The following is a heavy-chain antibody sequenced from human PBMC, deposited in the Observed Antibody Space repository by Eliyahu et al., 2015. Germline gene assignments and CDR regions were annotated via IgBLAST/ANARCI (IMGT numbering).Heavy chain of an antibody. CDR2: ISGSGGST. V-gene: IGHV3-23*04. Sequence: EVQLVESXGGLVQPGGSLRLSCAASGFTFSXYAMGWVRXAPGKGLXWXSAISGSGGSTYYADSVXGRFTISRDNSKNTLYLQMNSLRAEDTTVYYCAKGGQLVYYYYGMDVWGQGTTVTVSS. CDR3: AKGGQLVYYYYGMDV. CDR1: GFTFSXYA. J-gene: IGHJ6*02. D-gene: IGHD6-13*01.